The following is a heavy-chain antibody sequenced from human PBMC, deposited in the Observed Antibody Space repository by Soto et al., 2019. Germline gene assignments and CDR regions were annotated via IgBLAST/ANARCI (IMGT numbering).Heavy chain of an antibody. D-gene: IGHD3-16*01. J-gene: IGHJ4*02. CDR2: ISYDGSQK. Sequence: GGSLRLSCAASGFTFSSYGMHWVRQAPGKGQEWVAIISYDGSQKYYGDSVKGRFTISRDNSKNTLFLQMNSLRAEDTAVYYCAKDRVESGLGEVDYWGQGTLVTVSS. V-gene: IGHV3-30*18. CDR3: AKDRVESGLGEVDY. CDR1: GFTFSSYG.